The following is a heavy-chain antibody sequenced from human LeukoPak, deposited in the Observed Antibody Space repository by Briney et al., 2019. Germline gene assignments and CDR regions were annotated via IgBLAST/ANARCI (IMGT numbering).Heavy chain of an antibody. Sequence: GGSLRLSCAASGFTFSSYGMNWVRQAPGKGLEWVSSISSSSSYIYSADSVKGRFTISRDNAKNSLYLQMNSLRAEDTAVHYCARRGPSVAGPYDYWGQGTLVTVSS. V-gene: IGHV3-21*01. D-gene: IGHD6-19*01. J-gene: IGHJ4*02. CDR1: GFTFSSYG. CDR3: ARRGPSVAGPYDY. CDR2: ISSSSSYI.